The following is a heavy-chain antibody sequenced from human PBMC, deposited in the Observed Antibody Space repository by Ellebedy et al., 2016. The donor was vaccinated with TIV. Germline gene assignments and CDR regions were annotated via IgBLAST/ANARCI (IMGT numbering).Heavy chain of an antibody. CDR1: GFTFTSSA. J-gene: IGHJ4*02. CDR2: IVVGSGNT. V-gene: IGHV1-58*02. CDR3: AADTDVQLEPHGDY. D-gene: IGHD1-1*01. Sequence: AASVKVSCKASGFTFTSSAMQWVRQARGQRLEWIGWIVVGSGNTNYAQKFQERVTITRDMSTSTAYMELSSLRSEDTAVYYCAADTDVQLEPHGDYWGQGTLVTVSS.